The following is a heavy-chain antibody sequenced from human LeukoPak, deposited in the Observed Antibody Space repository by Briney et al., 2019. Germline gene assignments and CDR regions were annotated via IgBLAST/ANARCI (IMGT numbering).Heavy chain of an antibody. CDR1: GFTFSNAW. D-gene: IGHD1-14*01. V-gene: IGHV3-15*01. Sequence: GGSLRLSCAASGFTFSNAWMSWVRPAPGKGLVWVGSIKSKTAGGTTDYAAPVKGRFTISRDDSKNPLYLQMNSLKPEDTAMYSCTTHRGVTCSSVRALYYSYNYMVVCGKRDPLSVSS. CDR3: TTHRGVTCSSVRALYYSYNYMVV. CDR2: IKSKTAGGTT. J-gene: IGHJ6*03.